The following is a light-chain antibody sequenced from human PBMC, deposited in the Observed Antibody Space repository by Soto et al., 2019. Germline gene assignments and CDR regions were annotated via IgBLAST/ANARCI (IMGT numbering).Light chain of an antibody. CDR3: QQSNDWPPGYT. CDR2: GAS. CDR1: QSVSSN. Sequence: EIVMTQSPATLSVSPGERATLHCRASQSVSSNLGWYQHKPGQAPRLLIYGASTRATGIPARFSGSGSGTDFTLTISGLQSEDFAVYYCQQSNDWPPGYTFGQGTKVDTK. V-gene: IGKV3-15*01. J-gene: IGKJ2*01.